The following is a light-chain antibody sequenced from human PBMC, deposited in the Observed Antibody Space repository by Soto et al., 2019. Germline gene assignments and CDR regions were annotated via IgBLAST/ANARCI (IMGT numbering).Light chain of an antibody. CDR3: QQYNSSWT. Sequence: DIQMTQSPSTLSASVGDRVTITCRASQSISSWLAWYQQKPGKAPKLLIYKASSLESGVPSRFSGSGSGTEFPLTISSLQPDDFATYYCQQYNSSWTFGQGTKVEIK. J-gene: IGKJ1*01. CDR2: KAS. CDR1: QSISSW. V-gene: IGKV1-5*03.